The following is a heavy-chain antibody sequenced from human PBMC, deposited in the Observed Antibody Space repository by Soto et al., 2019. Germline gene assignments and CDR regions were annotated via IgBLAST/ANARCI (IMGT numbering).Heavy chain of an antibody. CDR3: ARGLTGYDRSGYYMN. CDR2: ISAYNGNT. D-gene: IGHD3-22*01. Sequence: GASVKVACKASVYTFTNFGISWVLQAPGEGLEWMGWISAYNGNTNYAQKFQGRVTMTTDTSTSTAYMELRSLRSEDTAVYYCARGLTGYDRSGYYMNWGQGTLVTVST. V-gene: IGHV1-18*01. CDR1: VYTFTNFG. J-gene: IGHJ4*02.